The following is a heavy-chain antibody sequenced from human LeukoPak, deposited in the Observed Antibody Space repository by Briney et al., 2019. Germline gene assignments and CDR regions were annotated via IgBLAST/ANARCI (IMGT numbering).Heavy chain of an antibody. D-gene: IGHD5-12*01. V-gene: IGHV3-48*04. CDR1: GFTFSNAW. Sequence: GGSLRLSCAASGFTFSNAWMNWVRQAPGKGLEWISYISRRGDTIYYADSVKGRFTISRDNGENLMYMQMNSLRAEDTATYYCARSGYDEVFDYWGQGILVTVSS. J-gene: IGHJ4*02. CDR3: ARSGYDEVFDY. CDR2: ISRRGDTI.